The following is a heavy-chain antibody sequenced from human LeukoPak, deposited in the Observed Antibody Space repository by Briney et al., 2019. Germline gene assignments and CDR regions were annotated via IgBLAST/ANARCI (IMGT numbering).Heavy chain of an antibody. CDR1: GFTFSSYA. V-gene: IGHV3-64*01. Sequence: GGSLRLSCAASGFTFSSYAMHWVRQAPGKGLEYVSAISSNGGSTYYANSVKGRFTISRDNSKNTLYLQMGSLRAEDMAVYYCAREFWYYDYVWGSYRYTAGWYFDLWGRGTLVTVSS. CDR2: ISSNGGST. CDR3: AREFWYYDYVWGSYRYTAGWYFDL. J-gene: IGHJ2*01. D-gene: IGHD3-16*02.